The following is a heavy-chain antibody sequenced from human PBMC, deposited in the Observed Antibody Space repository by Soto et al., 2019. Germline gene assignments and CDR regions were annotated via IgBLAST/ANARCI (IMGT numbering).Heavy chain of an antibody. J-gene: IGHJ5*02. CDR2: IYYSGST. V-gene: IGHV4-30-4*01. Sequence: QVQLQESGPGLVKPSQTLSLTCTVSGGSISSGDYYWSWIRQPPGKGLEWIGYIYYSGSTYYNPSLKTRVTISVDTSKTQFSLKLSSVTAADTAVYYCARGHLQAEGWFDPWGQGTLVTVSS. CDR1: GGSISSGDYY. D-gene: IGHD3-3*02. CDR3: ARGHLQAEGWFDP.